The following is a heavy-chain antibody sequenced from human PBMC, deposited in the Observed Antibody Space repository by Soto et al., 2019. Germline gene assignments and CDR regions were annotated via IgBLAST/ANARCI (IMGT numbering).Heavy chain of an antibody. CDR2: INPNSGGT. J-gene: IGHJ4*02. D-gene: IGHD6-19*01. Sequence: QVPLVQSGAEVKKPGASVKVSCKASGYTFTGYYMHWVRQAPGQGLEWMGWINPNSGGTNYAQKFQGWVTMTRDTSISTAYMELSRLRSDDTAVYYCARGVGVAVAGTPVDYWGQGTLVTVSS. CDR3: ARGVGVAVAGTPVDY. V-gene: IGHV1-2*04. CDR1: GYTFTGYY.